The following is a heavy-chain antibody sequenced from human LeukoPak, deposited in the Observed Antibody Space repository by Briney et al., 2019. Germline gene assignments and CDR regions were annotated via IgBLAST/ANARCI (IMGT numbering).Heavy chain of an antibody. CDR2: IRNRARGHTT. D-gene: IGHD6-19*01. CDR3: AKGLWRSSFFDF. Sequence: GGSLKLSCAASGFMFSDHYMDWVRQPPGKGLEWVGRIRNRARGHTTEYAASVKGRFTVSRDDSKNSVYLQMNSLKTEDTAVYYCAKGLWRSSFFDFWGQGTLITVSS. CDR1: GFMFSDHY. J-gene: IGHJ4*02. V-gene: IGHV3-72*01.